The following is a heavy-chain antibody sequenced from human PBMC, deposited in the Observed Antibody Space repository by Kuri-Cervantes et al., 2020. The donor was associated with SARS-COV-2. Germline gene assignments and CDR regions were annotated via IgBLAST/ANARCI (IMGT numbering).Heavy chain of an antibody. V-gene: IGHV4-34*01. Sequence: GSLRLSCAVYGGSFSGYYWSWIRQPPGKELEWIGEINHSGSTNYNPSLKSRVTISVDTSKSQFSLKLSSVTAADTAVYYCARAVKRFDYWGQGTLVTVSS. D-gene: IGHD2/OR15-2a*01. CDR3: ARAVKRFDY. CDR1: GGSFSGYY. J-gene: IGHJ4*02. CDR2: INHSGST.